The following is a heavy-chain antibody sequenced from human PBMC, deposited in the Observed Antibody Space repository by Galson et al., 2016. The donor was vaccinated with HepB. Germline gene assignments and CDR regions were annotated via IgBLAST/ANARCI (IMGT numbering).Heavy chain of an antibody. D-gene: IGHD2-2*01. CDR1: GFTFSDYW. CDR3: APPKSLPSAAT. CDR2: IKEDGSAK. V-gene: IGHV3-7*01. Sequence: SLRLSCAASGFTFSDYWMSWVRQAPGKGLEFVANIKEDGSAKSYVDSVKGRFTISRDNAKNSLYLQMDSLRAEDSAVYYCAPPKSLPSAATWGQGTLVTVSS. J-gene: IGHJ5*02.